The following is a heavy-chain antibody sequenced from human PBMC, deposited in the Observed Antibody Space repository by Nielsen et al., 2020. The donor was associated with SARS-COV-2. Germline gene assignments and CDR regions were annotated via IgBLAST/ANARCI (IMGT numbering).Heavy chain of an antibody. D-gene: IGHD4-17*01. Sequence: GESLKISCAASGFTFSSYAMHWVRQAPGKGLEWVAVISYDGSNKYYADSVKGRFTISRDNSKNTLYLQMNSLRAEDTAVYYCARDSFNYGEGFDCWGQGTLVTVSS. CDR1: GFTFSSYA. V-gene: IGHV3-30*04. CDR2: ISYDGSNK. J-gene: IGHJ4*02. CDR3: ARDSFNYGEGFDC.